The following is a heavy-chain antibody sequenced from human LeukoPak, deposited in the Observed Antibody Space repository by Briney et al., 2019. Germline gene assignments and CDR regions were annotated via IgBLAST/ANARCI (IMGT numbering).Heavy chain of an antibody. D-gene: IGHD5-18*01. CDR1: GFTFSSSG. CDR3: AKRDTSRQHYFDY. CDR2: ISDSGRST. J-gene: IGHJ4*02. Sequence: GGSLRLSCEASGFTFSSSGMSWVRQAPGKGLEWVSVISDSGRSTLYADSVEGRFTISRDNSKHSLILQMNSLRAEDTAMYSCAKRDTSRQHYFDYWGQGTLSPSPQ. V-gene: IGHV3-23*01.